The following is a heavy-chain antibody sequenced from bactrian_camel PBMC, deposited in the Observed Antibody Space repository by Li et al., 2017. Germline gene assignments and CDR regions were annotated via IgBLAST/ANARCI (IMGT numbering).Heavy chain of an antibody. CDR1: GNFYGTWA. V-gene: IGHV3S53*01. CDR2: IDSDGQI. CDR3: AAEPAVFGYCGGDYYPSNGY. D-gene: IGHD2*01. Sequence: HVQLVESGGGLVQPGGSLRLSCAASGNFYGTWAMAWFRQTPTKGREGVAAIDSDGQINYADSVKDRFTISKDNAKNTLYLQMDSLEPGDTAMYYCAAEPAVFGYCGGDYYPSNGYWGQGTQVTVS. J-gene: IGHJ6*01.